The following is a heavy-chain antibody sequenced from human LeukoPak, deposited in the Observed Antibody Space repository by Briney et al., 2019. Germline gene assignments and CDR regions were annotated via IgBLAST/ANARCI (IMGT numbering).Heavy chain of an antibody. Sequence: GGSLRLPCAASGFTFSSYEMNWVRQAPGKGLEWVSYITTSGSTIYYADSVKGRFTISRDNAKNSLYLQMNSLRAEDTAVYYCARESSSQYYYDSSGYDYWGQGTLVTVSS. CDR3: ARESSSQYYYDSSGYDY. CDR1: GFTFSSYE. J-gene: IGHJ4*02. CDR2: ITTSGSTI. D-gene: IGHD3-22*01. V-gene: IGHV3-48*03.